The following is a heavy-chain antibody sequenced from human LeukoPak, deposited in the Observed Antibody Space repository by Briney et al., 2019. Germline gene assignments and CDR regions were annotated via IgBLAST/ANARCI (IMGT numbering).Heavy chain of an antibody. V-gene: IGHV4-61*02. Sequence: SQTLSLTCTISGGSISSGSYYWSWIRQPAGKVLEWIGRSYISENTNYNPSLTSRVTISVDTSKNHFSMKLSSVTAADTAVYYCARGLFGEFEGFDYWGQGTLVTVSS. D-gene: IGHD3-16*01. CDR1: GGSISSGSYY. CDR3: ARGLFGEFEGFDY. CDR2: SYISENT. J-gene: IGHJ4*02.